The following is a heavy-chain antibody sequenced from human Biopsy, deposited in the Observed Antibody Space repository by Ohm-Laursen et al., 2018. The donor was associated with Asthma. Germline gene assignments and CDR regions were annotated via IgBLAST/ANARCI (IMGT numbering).Heavy chain of an antibody. CDR3: SRDTLGYYFDI. J-gene: IGHJ4*02. CDR2: ITFDGSTQ. D-gene: IGHD6-13*01. Sequence: SLRLSCAAFGAHFGSYNMHWARQAPGKGLEWVAVITFDGSTQHYGDSVKGRFTISRDNSKNMLFLQMNSLRAEDTAVYYCSRDTLGYYFDIWGQGTQVTVSS. CDR1: GAHFGSYN. V-gene: IGHV3-30-3*01.